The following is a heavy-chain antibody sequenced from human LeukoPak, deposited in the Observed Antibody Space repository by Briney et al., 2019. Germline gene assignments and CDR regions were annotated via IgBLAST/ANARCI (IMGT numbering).Heavy chain of an antibody. CDR2: IRQDGHEN. D-gene: IGHD3-22*01. CDR3: ARGSYDSSGFWTTFDY. Sequence: GGSLRLSCAASGFTFSQYWMSWVRQAPGKGLEWVANIRQDGHENYYADSVKGRFTISRDNSKNTLHLQMNSLRAEDTAVYYCARGSYDSSGFWTTFDYWGQGTLVTVSS. CDR1: GFTFSQYW. J-gene: IGHJ4*02. V-gene: IGHV3-7*03.